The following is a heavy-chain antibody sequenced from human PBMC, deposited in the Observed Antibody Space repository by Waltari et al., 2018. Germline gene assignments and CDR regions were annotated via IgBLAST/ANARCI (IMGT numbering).Heavy chain of an antibody. D-gene: IGHD1-26*01. CDR1: GSISSNTYY. CDR3: ARRSRGSGSYAFGAFDI. V-gene: IGHV4-39*01. J-gene: IGHJ3*02. CDR2: MSSGGHT. Sequence: LQLQESGPGLVKPSETLSLTCTVSGSISSNTYYWGWIRQPPGRGLEWIVSMSSGGHTYYNPSLKSRFTISVDTAKKQFSLRLSSVTAADTAVYYCARRSRGSGSYAFGAFDIWGQGTMVIVSS.